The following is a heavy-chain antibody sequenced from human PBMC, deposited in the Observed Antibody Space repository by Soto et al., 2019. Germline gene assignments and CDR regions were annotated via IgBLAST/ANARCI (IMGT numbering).Heavy chain of an antibody. D-gene: IGHD3-9*01. CDR3: ARAQYYDILTGYYVDYYYYGMDV. Sequence: SVKVSCKASGFNFGSSAIQWVRQARGHRLEWIGWIVVGTGNTNYAQKLQERVTMTTDTSTSTAYMELRSLRSDDTAVYYCARAQYYDILTGYYVDYYYYGMDVWGQGTTVTVSS. CDR1: GFNFGSSA. CDR2: IVVGTGNT. V-gene: IGHV1-58*02. J-gene: IGHJ6*02.